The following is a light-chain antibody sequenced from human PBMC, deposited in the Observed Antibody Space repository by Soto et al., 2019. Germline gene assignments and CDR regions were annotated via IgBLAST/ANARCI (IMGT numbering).Light chain of an antibody. V-gene: IGLV2-11*01. J-gene: IGLJ2*01. Sequence: QSALTQPRSVSGSPGQSVTISCTGSSTDVGGYNYVSWYQQHPGKAPKLIIYDVSKRPSGVPYRFSCSKSGNTASLTISGVQADDEADYYCSSYADTEIIFGGGTQLTVL. CDR1: STDVGGYNY. CDR2: DVS. CDR3: SSYADTEII.